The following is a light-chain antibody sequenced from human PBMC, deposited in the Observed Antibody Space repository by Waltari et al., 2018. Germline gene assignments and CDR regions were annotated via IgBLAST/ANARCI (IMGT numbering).Light chain of an antibody. V-gene: IGKV3-11*01. Sequence: EIVLTQSPATLSLSPAETATLSCRASQSVGTYLAWYQQTPRQAPRLLIYDASNRATGIPDRFRGSGSGTDFTLTISSLEPEDFALYYCQPRSSWTPHTFGQGARLEIK. J-gene: IGKJ2*01. CDR2: DAS. CDR3: QPRSSWTPHT. CDR1: QSVGTY.